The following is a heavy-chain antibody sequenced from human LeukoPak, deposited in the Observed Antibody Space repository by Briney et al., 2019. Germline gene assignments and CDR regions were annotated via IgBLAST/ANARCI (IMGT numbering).Heavy chain of an antibody. CDR1: GFTFSSYS. Sequence: PGGCLRPSCTLYGFTFSSYSMNWVRQAPGKGLEWVSSISSSRSYIYYADSVKGRFTICRDNAKNSLYLQMNSLRAEDTAVYYCARDGARELFASDYWGQGTLVTVSS. CDR2: ISSSRSYI. CDR3: ARDGARELFASDY. J-gene: IGHJ4*02. D-gene: IGHD1-26*01. V-gene: IGHV3-21*01.